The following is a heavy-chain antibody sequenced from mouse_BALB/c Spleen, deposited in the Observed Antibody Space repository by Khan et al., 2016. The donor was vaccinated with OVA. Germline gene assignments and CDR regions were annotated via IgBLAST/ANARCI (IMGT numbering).Heavy chain of an antibody. J-gene: IGHJ2*01. CDR1: GFSFSSYS. V-gene: IGHV5-6-4*01. D-gene: IGHD1-1*01. CDR2: ISSGGSYT. CDR3: TGDRGYYGSSPFFDY. Sequence: EVQLVESGGGLVRPGGSLKLSCAASGFSFSSYSMSWVRQTPEKRLEWVATISSGGSYTYYPDSVKGRFTISRDNAKNTQHLQVNSLRSEDEDRYYCTGDRGYYGSSPFFDYWGQGTTLTVSS.